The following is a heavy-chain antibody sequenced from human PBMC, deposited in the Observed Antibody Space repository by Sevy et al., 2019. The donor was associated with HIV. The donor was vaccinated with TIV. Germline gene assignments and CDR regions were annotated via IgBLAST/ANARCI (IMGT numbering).Heavy chain of an antibody. CDR3: TRAGTTVTLDYYYGMDV. V-gene: IGHV3-49*03. J-gene: IGHJ6*02. CDR2: IRSKAYGGTT. CDR1: GFTFGDYA. Sequence: GGSLRLSCTASGFTFGDYAMSWFRQAPGKGLEWVGFIRSKAYGGTTEYAASVKGRFTISRDDSKSIAYLQMNSLKTEDTAVYYCTRAGTTVTLDYYYGMDVWGQWTTVTVSS. D-gene: IGHD4-17*01.